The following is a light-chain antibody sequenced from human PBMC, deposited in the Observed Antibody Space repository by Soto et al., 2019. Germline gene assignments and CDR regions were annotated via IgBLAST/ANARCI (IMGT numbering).Light chain of an antibody. CDR1: KSVSSN. Sequence: EIVMTQSPATLSVSPGERATLSCRASKSVSSNLAWYEQKPGQAPRLLIYGASTRATGIPARFSGSGSGTEFTLTISSLQSEDFAGYYCQQYNNWPPPLTFGGGTKVEIK. V-gene: IGKV3-15*01. CDR3: QQYNNWPPPLT. CDR2: GAS. J-gene: IGKJ4*01.